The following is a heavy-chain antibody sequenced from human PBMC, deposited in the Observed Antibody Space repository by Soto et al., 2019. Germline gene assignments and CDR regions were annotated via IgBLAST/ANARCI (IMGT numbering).Heavy chain of an antibody. Sequence: ASVKVSCKASGYTFTSYDINWVRQATGQGLEWMGWMNPNSGNTGYAQKFQGRVTMTRNTSISTAYMELSSLRSEDTAVYYCARGLLRFLEWSSGRYYYYMDVWGKGTTVTVS. J-gene: IGHJ6*03. V-gene: IGHV1-8*01. CDR1: GYTFTSYD. CDR2: MNPNSGNT. D-gene: IGHD3-3*01. CDR3: ARGLLRFLEWSSGRYYYYMDV.